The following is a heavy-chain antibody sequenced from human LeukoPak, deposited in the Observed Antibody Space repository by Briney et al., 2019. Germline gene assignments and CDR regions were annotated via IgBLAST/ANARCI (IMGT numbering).Heavy chain of an antibody. CDR2: ISAYNGNT. Sequence: ASVKVSCKASGYTFTSYGINWVRQAPGQGLEWMGWISAYNGNTNYAQKLQGRVTMTTDTSTSTAYMELRSLRSDDTAVYYCARAPTYYYDSSGYPYYFDYWGQGTLVTVSS. CDR1: GYTFTSYG. J-gene: IGHJ4*02. CDR3: ARAPTYYYDSSGYPYYFDY. D-gene: IGHD3-22*01. V-gene: IGHV1-18*01.